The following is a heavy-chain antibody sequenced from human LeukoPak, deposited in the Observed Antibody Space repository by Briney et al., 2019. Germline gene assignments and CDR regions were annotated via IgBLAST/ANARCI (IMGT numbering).Heavy chain of an antibody. CDR1: GYTFTGYY. CDR2: INPNSGGT. V-gene: IGHV1-2*02. D-gene: IGHD2-15*01. Sequence: ASVKGSCKASGYTFTGYYMHWVRQAPGQGLEWMGWINPNSGGTNYAQKFQGRVTMTRDTSISTAYMELSRLRSDDTAVYYCARDGRYCNGGSCWFDPWGQGTLVTVSS. CDR3: ARDGRYCNGGSCWFDP. J-gene: IGHJ5*02.